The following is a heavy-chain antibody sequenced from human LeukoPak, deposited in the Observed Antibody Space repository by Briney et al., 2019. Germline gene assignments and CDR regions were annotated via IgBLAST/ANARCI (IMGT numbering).Heavy chain of an antibody. CDR2: IYSGGST. CDR3: ARTTPGYSSSWYGPDAFDI. D-gene: IGHD6-13*01. V-gene: IGHV3-53*01. J-gene: IGHJ3*02. CDR1: GFTVSSNY. Sequence: GGSLRLSCAASGFTVSSNYMSWVRQAPGKGLEWVSVIYSGGSTYYADSVKGRFTISRDNSKNTLYLQMNGLRAEDTAVYYCARTTPGYSSSWYGPDAFDIWGQGTMATVSS.